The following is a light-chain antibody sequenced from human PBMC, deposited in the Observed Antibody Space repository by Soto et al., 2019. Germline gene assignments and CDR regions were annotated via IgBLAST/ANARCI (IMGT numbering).Light chain of an antibody. CDR1: EIVNRNS. CDR2: GAS. J-gene: IGKJ1*01. V-gene: IGKV3-20*01. CDR3: QQYGTSPRT. Sequence: EIVLTQSPGTLSLSPGERATLSCRASEIVNRNSLAWFQQKPGQAPRLLIYGASSRATGIADRFSGSGSGTDFTLTINRLEPEDFAIYYCQQYGTSPRTFGQGTKVEIK.